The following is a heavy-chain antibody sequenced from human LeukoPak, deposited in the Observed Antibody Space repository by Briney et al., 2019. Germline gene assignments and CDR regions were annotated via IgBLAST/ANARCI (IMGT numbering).Heavy chain of an antibody. CDR1: GFTFSSYA. CDR2: ISGSGGST. D-gene: IGHD3-3*01. Sequence: GGSLRLSCAASGFTFSSYAMTWVRLAPEEGLEWVSSISGSGGSTYYADSVKGRFSISRDNSKNTLYLQMKSLRAEDTAVYYCAKPGTYDGFFDSWGQGTVAIVSS. J-gene: IGHJ4*02. CDR3: AKPGTYDGFFDS. V-gene: IGHV3-23*01.